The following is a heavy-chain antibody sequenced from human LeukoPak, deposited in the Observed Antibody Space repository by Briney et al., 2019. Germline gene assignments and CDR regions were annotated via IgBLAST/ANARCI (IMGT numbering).Heavy chain of an antibody. CDR1: TFPFNYYG. D-gene: IGHD5-12*01. J-gene: IGHJ3*02. V-gene: IGHV3-30*18. CDR3: SKRATDDALDI. CDR2: ITYDRSNG. Sequence: GGSLRLSCAAYTFPFNYYGSHWVRQAPGKGLEWVAVITYDRSNGYFADSVKGRFTISRDNSRNTLSLQMNRLRAEDTAVYDCSKRATDDALDIWGRGTMVTGSS.